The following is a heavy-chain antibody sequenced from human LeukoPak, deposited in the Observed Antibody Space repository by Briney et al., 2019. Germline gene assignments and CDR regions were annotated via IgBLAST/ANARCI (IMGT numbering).Heavy chain of an antibody. Sequence: PGGSLRLSCAASGFTVSRNYMSWARLAPGKGLEWVSIITSAGSTRYATSVKGRFTISRDNSKNTVYLQMNSLRAEDTAVYYCATRGLSGYYYGMDVWGQGTTVTVSS. CDR2: ITSAGST. J-gene: IGHJ6*02. CDR3: ATRGLSGYYYGMDV. CDR1: GFTVSRNY. D-gene: IGHD3/OR15-3a*01. V-gene: IGHV3-66*01.